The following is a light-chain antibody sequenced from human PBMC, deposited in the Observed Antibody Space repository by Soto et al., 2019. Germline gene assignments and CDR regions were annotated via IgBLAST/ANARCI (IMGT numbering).Light chain of an antibody. CDR1: QSLNNY. CDR3: QQYYRSSIT. V-gene: IGKV1-5*01. Sequence: IQMNQSPYTLSASVRDRVTITCRASQSLNNYSAWYHQKPGKDPKLLIYDASTLERGDPSRFSGTGSGTEFTLTISSLQPDDFATYYCQQYYRSSITFCQGTLIEVK. J-gene: IGKJ5*01. CDR2: DAS.